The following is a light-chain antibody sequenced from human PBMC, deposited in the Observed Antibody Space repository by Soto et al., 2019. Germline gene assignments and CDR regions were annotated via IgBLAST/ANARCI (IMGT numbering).Light chain of an antibody. CDR3: AAWDDSLNGHVV. V-gene: IGLV1-44*01. J-gene: IGLJ2*01. Sequence: QSVLTQPPSASGTPGQRVTISCSGSNSNIESNTVNWYQQLPGTAPKLLIYSNNQRPSGFPDRFSGSKSGTSASLAISGLQSDDEADYYCAAWDDSLNGHVVFGGGTKVTVL. CDR1: NSNIESNT. CDR2: SNN.